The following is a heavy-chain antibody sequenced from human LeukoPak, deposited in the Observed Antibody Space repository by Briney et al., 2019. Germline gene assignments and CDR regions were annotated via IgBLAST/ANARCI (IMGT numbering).Heavy chain of an antibody. CDR2: ISGSGGST. J-gene: IGHJ4*02. CDR1: GFTFSNYA. Sequence: GGSLRLSCAASGFTFSNYAMSWVRQAPGKGLEWVSAISGSGGSTYHADSVEGRFTISRDNSKNTLYLQMNSLRAEDTAVYYCAKDLLGYIAVAGFDYWGQGTLVTVSS. D-gene: IGHD6-19*01. CDR3: AKDLLGYIAVAGFDY. V-gene: IGHV3-23*01.